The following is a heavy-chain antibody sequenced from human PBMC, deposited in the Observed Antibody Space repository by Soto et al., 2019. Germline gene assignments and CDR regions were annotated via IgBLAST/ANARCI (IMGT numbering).Heavy chain of an antibody. Sequence: SSETLSLTCTVSGGSISSGGYYWSWIRQHPGKGLEWIGYIYYSGSTYYNPSLKSRVTISVDTSKNQFSLKLSSVTAADTAVYYCARAGQYYDILTGYYSKGAFDIWGQGTMVTVSS. D-gene: IGHD3-9*01. J-gene: IGHJ3*02. CDR2: IYYSGST. CDR3: ARAGQYYDILTGYYSKGAFDI. V-gene: IGHV4-31*03. CDR1: GGSISSGGYY.